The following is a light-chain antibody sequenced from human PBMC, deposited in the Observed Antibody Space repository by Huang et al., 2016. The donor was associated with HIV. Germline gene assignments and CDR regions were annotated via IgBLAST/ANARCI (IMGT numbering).Light chain of an antibody. J-gene: IGKJ1*01. V-gene: IGKV1-NL1*01. CDR3: QQYYSTPPWT. CDR1: QGISNS. Sequence: DIQMTQSPSSLSAAVGDRGTITCRASQGISNSLAWYQQKPGKAQQLLLYAASRLGSWLPSRFIGSRSVTYYTRTISSLQPEDFASYYCQQYYSTPPWTFGLGTKVEI. CDR2: AAS.